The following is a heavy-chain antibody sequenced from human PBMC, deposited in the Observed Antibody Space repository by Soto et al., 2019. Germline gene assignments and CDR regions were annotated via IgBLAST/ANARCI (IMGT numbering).Heavy chain of an antibody. CDR2: IYYSGIT. CDR1: GVSISNSSHY. J-gene: IGHJ4*02. Sequence: PSETLSLTCTVSGVSISNSSHYWGWIRRPPGKGLEWIGTIYYSGITYYNPSLKSRVTISVDTSKNQFSLKLTSVTAADTAVYYCARHGSNWGQGTLVTSPQ. V-gene: IGHV4-39*01. CDR3: ARHGSN.